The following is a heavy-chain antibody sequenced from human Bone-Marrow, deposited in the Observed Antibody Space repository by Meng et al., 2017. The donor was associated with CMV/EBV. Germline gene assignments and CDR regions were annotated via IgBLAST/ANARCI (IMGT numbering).Heavy chain of an antibody. CDR1: GFTFSSYS. J-gene: IGHJ6*02. CDR3: ARVALIAARPHYYYYGMDV. Sequence: GESLKISCAASGFTFSSYSMNWVRQAPGKGLEWVSSISSSSSYIYYADSVKGRFTISRDNAKNSLYLQMNSLRAEDTAVYYCARVALIAARPHYYYYGMDVWSQGTTVTVSS. CDR2: ISSSSSYI. V-gene: IGHV3-21*01. D-gene: IGHD6-6*01.